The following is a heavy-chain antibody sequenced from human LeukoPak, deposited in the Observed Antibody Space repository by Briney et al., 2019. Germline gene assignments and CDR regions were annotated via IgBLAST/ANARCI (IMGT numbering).Heavy chain of an antibody. J-gene: IGHJ4*02. CDR2: IYYSGST. Sequence: SETLSLTCTVSGGSISSGDYYWSWIRQHPGKGLEWIGYIYYSGSTRYNPSLKSRVTIAVDTPKNQFSLKLSSVTVADMAVYYCARFAPPTRRNIAYCGGDCSPFDYWGQGTLVTVSS. CDR3: ARFAPPTRRNIAYCGGDCSPFDY. D-gene: IGHD2-21*02. CDR1: GGSISSGDYY. V-gene: IGHV4-31*03.